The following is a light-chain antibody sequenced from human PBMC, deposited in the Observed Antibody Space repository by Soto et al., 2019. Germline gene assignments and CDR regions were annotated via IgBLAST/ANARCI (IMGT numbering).Light chain of an antibody. CDR3: QQYGSSTLT. CDR2: GAS. CDR1: QSISSTY. J-gene: IGKJ4*01. Sequence: IALTQSPGTLYLSPGERATLSCRASQSISSTYLAWYQQKRGQAPRLRIYGASSRATGIPDRFSGSGSGTDFTLTISRLEHEDFAVYYCQQYGSSTLTFGGGTKVDIK. V-gene: IGKV3-20*01.